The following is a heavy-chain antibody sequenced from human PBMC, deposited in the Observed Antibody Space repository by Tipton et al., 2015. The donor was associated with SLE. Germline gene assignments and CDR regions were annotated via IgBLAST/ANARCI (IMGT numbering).Heavy chain of an antibody. V-gene: IGHV4-31*03. CDR3: ARGKRHYDVLTGYYSKPHYFDF. J-gene: IGHJ4*02. D-gene: IGHD3-9*01. CDR2: IYYSGST. CDR1: GGSISSGGYY. Sequence: TLSLTCTVSGGSISSGGYYWSWIRQHPGKGLEWIGYIYYSGSTYYNPSLKSRVTISVDTSKNQFSLKLSSVTAADTAVYYCARGKRHYDVLTGYYSKPHYFDFWGQGTVVAVSP.